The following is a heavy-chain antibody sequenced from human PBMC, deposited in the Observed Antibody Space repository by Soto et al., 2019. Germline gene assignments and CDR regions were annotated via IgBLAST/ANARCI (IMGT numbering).Heavy chain of an antibody. J-gene: IGHJ3*02. CDR1: GFTFSSYW. D-gene: IGHD4-4*01. V-gene: IGHV3-7*03. Sequence: GGSLRLSCAASGFTFSSYWMSWVRQAPGKGLEWVANIKQDGSEKYYVDSVKGRFTISRDNAKNSLYLQMNSLRAEDTALYYCARSMTTVTHDAFDIWGQGTMVTVSS. CDR2: IKQDGSEK. CDR3: ARSMTTVTHDAFDI.